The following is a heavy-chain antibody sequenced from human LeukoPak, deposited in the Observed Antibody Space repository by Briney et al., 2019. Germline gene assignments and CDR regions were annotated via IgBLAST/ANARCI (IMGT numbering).Heavy chain of an antibody. J-gene: IGHJ3*02. CDR2: MNPNSGNT. V-gene: IGHV1-8*01. Sequence: ASVKVSCKASGYTFTSYDMNWVRQATGQGLEWMGWMNPNSGNTGYAQKFQGRVTMTRNTSISTAYMELSSLRSEDTAVYYCAREGGHSGYDNDAFDIWGQGTMVTVSS. CDR3: AREGGHSGYDNDAFDI. CDR1: GYTFTSYD. D-gene: IGHD5-12*01.